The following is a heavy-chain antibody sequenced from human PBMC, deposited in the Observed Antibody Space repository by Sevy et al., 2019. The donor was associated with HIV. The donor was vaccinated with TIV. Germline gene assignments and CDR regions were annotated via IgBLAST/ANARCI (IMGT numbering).Heavy chain of an antibody. V-gene: IGHV3-23*01. CDR3: AKDVVGGYYDSSGYSDH. CDR1: GFTFTEFV. CDR2: INSGGGST. J-gene: IGHJ4*02. D-gene: IGHD3-22*01. Sequence: GGSLRLSCAASGFTFTEFVMSWVRQAPGKGLEWISTINSGGGSTYYADSVKGRFTISRDNSQNTLDLQMNSLRAEDTAVYYCAKDVVGGYYDSSGYSDHWGQGTLVTVSS.